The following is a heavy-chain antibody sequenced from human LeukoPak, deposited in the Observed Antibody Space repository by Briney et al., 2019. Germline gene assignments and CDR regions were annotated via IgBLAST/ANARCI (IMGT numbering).Heavy chain of an antibody. Sequence: GGSLRLSCAASGFSVRTTYMSWVRQAPGKGLEWVSAISDTGNTYHADSVKGRFTISRDSSKNTLFLQMNRLRPEDAAVYYCAKAPVTTCRGAFCYPFDYWGLGTLVTVSS. CDR3: AKAPVTTCRGAFCYPFDY. D-gene: IGHD2-15*01. CDR2: ISDTGNT. J-gene: IGHJ4*02. V-gene: IGHV3-53*01. CDR1: GFSVRTTY.